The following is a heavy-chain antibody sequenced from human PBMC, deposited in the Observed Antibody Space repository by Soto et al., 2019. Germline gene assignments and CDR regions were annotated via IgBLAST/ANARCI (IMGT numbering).Heavy chain of an antibody. V-gene: IGHV4-34*01. CDR2: INHSGST. CDR1: GGSFSGYY. J-gene: IGHJ5*02. CDR3: ARVRTGYSYAEYNWYDP. D-gene: IGHD5-18*01. Sequence: PSETLSLTCAVYGGSFSGYYWSWIRQPPGKGLEWIGEINHSGSTNYNPSLKSRVTISVDTSKNQFSLKLSSVTAADTAVYYCARVRTGYSYAEYNWYDPWGQGTLVTVSS.